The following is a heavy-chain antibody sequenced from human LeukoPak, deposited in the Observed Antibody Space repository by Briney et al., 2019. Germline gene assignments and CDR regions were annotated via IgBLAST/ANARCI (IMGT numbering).Heavy chain of an antibody. J-gene: IGHJ4*02. CDR2: ISASGSII. Sequence: NLGGSLRLSCAASGFTFTDSYMSWIRQAPGKGLEWVSYISASGSIIYYADSVKGRFTISRDNAKNSLYLQLNSLRAEDTAVYYCARDYNSWGQGTLVAVSS. CDR1: GFTFTDSY. V-gene: IGHV3-11*01. CDR3: ARDYNS. D-gene: IGHD2-2*02.